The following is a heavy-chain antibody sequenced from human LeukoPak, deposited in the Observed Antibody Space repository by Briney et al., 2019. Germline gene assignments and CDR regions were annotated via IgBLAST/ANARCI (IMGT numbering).Heavy chain of an antibody. CDR2: INPNSGGT. J-gene: IGHJ4*02. CDR1: GYPFTGYY. Sequence: ASVKVSCKASGYPFTGYYMHWARLAPGQGLEWMGWINPNSGGTNYAQRFQGRVTMTRDTSINTAYMELSRLRSDDTAVYYCARVRISGTYYDILTGYYFDYWGQGTLVTVSS. V-gene: IGHV1-2*02. D-gene: IGHD3-9*01. CDR3: ARVRISGTYYDILTGYYFDY.